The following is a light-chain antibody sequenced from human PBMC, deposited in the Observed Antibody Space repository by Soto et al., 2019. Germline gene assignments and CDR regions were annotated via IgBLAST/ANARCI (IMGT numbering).Light chain of an antibody. CDR1: QSVSSY. CDR2: DAS. J-gene: IGKJ4*01. CDR3: QQRSNWPT. Sequence: EIVLTQSPATLSLSPGERATLSCRASQSVSSYLAWYQQKPGQAPRLLIYDASNRATGIPARFSGSGSGTDFTLTISSLETEDFAIYYCQQRSNWPTFGGGTKVELK. V-gene: IGKV3-11*01.